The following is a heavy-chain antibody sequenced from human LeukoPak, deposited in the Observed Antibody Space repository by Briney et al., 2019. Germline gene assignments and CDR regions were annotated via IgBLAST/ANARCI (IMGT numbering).Heavy chain of an antibody. V-gene: IGHV3-30-3*01. CDR1: GFTFSNYA. CDR3: ARDLSGSYSIGN. J-gene: IGHJ4*02. CDR2: ISYDGSKK. Sequence: PGRSLRLSCAASGFTFSNYAMHWVRQAPGKGLEWVAVISYDGSKKWYVDSVRGRFSISRDNSKNTLSLQMNSLRGEDTAVYYCARDLSGSYSIGNWGQGTLVTVSS. D-gene: IGHD1-26*01.